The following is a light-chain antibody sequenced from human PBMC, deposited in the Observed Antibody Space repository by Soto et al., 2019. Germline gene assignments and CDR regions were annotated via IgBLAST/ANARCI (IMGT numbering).Light chain of an antibody. V-gene: IGKV4-1*01. J-gene: IGKJ1*01. CDR2: WAS. CDR3: QQYHSTPQT. Sequence: DIVMTQSPDSLAVSLCERATINCKSSQSVLYSSSNKNYLAWYQQKPGQPPKLLIYWASTRESGVPDRFSGSGSGTDFALTISSLQAEDVAVYYCQQYHSTPQTFGHGTKVEIK. CDR1: QSVLYSSSNKNY.